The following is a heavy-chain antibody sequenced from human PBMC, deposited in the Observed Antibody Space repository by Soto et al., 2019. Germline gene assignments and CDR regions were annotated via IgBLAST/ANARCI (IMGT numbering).Heavy chain of an antibody. J-gene: IGHJ4*02. D-gene: IGHD5-12*01. CDR2: IYPGDSDT. CDR3: ARRPDIVATTATFDY. V-gene: IGHV5-51*01. CDR1: GYSFSNFW. Sequence: GESLKISYKGSGYSFSNFWIGWVRQMPGKGLEWMGIIYPGDSDTRYSPSFQGQVTFSADKSISTAYLQWSRLKASDTAMYYCARRPDIVATTATFDYWGQGTLVTVSS.